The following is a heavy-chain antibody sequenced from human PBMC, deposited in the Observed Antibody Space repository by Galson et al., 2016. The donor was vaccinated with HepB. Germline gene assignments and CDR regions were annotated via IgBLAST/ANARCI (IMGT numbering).Heavy chain of an antibody. Sequence: SETLSLTCNVSGASISSHTHYWAWLRQPPGKELEWIGAHYYSGSIYYNPSLESRVSLSVDTSKNQVSLRLRSVTAADTAVYYCASTSRDSFGSTTSCYFDYWGQGTLVTVSS. CDR3: ASTSRDSFGSTTSCYFDY. J-gene: IGHJ4*02. D-gene: IGHD2-2*01. CDR1: GASISSHTHY. V-gene: IGHV4-39*01. CDR2: HYYSGSI.